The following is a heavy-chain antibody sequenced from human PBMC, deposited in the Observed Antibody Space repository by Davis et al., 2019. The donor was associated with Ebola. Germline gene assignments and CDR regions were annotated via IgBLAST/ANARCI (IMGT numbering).Heavy chain of an antibody. D-gene: IGHD2-2*01. Sequence: AASVKVSCKASGYIFTSNDINWVRQATGQGLEWMGWINAGNGNTKYSQKFQGRVTITRDTSASTAYMELSSLRSEDTAVYYCARWVGGSSSYFDYWGQGTLVTVS. CDR1: GYIFTSND. J-gene: IGHJ4*02. V-gene: IGHV1-3*01. CDR2: INAGNGNT. CDR3: ARWVGGSSSYFDY.